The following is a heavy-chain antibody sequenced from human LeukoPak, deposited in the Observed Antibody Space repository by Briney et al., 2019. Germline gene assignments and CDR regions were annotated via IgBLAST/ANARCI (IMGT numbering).Heavy chain of an antibody. CDR2: ISAYNGDI. CDR3: ARESGSDAFDI. V-gene: IGHV1-18*01. Sequence: ASVKVSCKASGYTFTKYGVSWVRQAPGQGLEWMGWISAYNGDIKYAQRGKGRVTMTTDTSTSTVYMELRSLRSDNTAVYYCARESGSDAFDIWGQGTMVTVSS. CDR1: GYTFTKYG. J-gene: IGHJ3*02.